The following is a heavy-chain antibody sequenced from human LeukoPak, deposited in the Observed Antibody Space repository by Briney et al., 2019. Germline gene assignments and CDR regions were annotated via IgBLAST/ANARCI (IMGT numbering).Heavy chain of an antibody. CDR3: ARVITMIVVGPGYMDV. D-gene: IGHD3-22*01. Sequence: GGSLRLSCAASGFTFSDYYMSWIRQAPGKGLEWVSYISSSGSTIYYADSVKGRFTISRDNAKNSLYLQMNSLRAEDTAVYYCARVITMIVVGPGYMDVWGQGTRVTVSS. CDR1: GFTFSDYY. CDR2: ISSSGSTI. V-gene: IGHV3-11*01. J-gene: IGHJ6*02.